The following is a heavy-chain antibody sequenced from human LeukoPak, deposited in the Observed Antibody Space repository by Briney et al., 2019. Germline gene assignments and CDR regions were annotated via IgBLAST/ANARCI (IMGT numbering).Heavy chain of an antibody. V-gene: IGHV1-8*01. D-gene: IGHD3-3*01. J-gene: IGHJ3*02. Sequence: ASVKVSCKXSGYTFTSYDINWVRQATGQGLERMGWMSPNSGNTGYSQKFQGRVTMTRNTSISTAYMELSSLRSEDTAVYYCARDRDDYSDTLTYYELVHSYGAFDIWGQGTMVTVSS. CDR3: ARDRDDYSDTLTYYELVHSYGAFDI. CDR2: MSPNSGNT. CDR1: GYTFTSYD.